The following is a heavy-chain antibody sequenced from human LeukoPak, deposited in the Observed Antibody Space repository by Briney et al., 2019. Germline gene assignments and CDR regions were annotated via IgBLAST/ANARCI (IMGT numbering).Heavy chain of an antibody. CDR2: INPHNGGT. CDR1: GFTFSGHY. Sequence: ASVKVSCKASGFTFSGHYIHWVRQAPGQGLEWMGYINPHNGGTSSPQKFQGRVTMTTDMSIGAVYMELSSLTSDDTAMYYCVREGNELLSKNFDYWGQGSLVTVSS. D-gene: IGHD2-21*02. V-gene: IGHV1-2*02. J-gene: IGHJ4*02. CDR3: VREGNELLSKNFDY.